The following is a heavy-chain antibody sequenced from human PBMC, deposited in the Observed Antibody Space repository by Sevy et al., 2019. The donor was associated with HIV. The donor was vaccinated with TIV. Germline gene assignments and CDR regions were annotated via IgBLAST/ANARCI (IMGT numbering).Heavy chain of an antibody. J-gene: IGHJ4*02. CDR3: AREGCTKPHDY. CDR1: GFTFSKYS. CDR2: LSFGCGEI. Sequence: GGSLRLSCAASGFTFSKYSMSWVRQPPGKGLEWVSTLSFGCGEINHADSVKGRFTISRDNSKNSLYLQMNNLSAADTAVYYCAREGCTKPHDYWGQGTLVTVSS. V-gene: IGHV3-23*01. D-gene: IGHD2-8*01.